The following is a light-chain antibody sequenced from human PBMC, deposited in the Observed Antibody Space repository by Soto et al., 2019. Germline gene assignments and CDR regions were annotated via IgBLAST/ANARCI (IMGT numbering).Light chain of an antibody. CDR2: AAS. J-gene: IGKJ1*01. CDR1: QSISSH. Sequence: DIELTQSPSTLSVSLGDRVTLTCRASQSISSHLAWYQQQPGQSPRLLLYAASSRADSIPARFSGDGSGTEFTLTISSLQSEDFSVYYCQQYSNWPPWTFGQRTKVDI. V-gene: IGKV3-15*01. CDR3: QQYSNWPPWT.